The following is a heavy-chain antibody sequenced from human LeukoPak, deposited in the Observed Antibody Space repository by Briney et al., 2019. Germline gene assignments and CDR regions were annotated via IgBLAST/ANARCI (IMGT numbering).Heavy chain of an antibody. V-gene: IGHV4-4*02. CDR2: IYHSGST. Sequence: SGTLSLTCAVSGGSISSSNWWSWVRQPPGKGLEWIGYIYHSGSTYYNPPLKSRVTISVDRSKNQFSLKLSSVTAADTAVYYCARVVTSSWYTPYYFDYWGQGTLVTVSS. CDR3: ARVVTSSWYTPYYFDY. J-gene: IGHJ4*02. D-gene: IGHD6-13*01. CDR1: GGSISSSNW.